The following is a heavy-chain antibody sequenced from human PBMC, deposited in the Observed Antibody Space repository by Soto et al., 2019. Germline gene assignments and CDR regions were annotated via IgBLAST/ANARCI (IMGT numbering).Heavy chain of an antibody. Sequence: SETLSLTCTVSGGSISSSSYFWGWVRQPPGKGLEWIGSIYYSGSTYYNPSLKSRVTVSVDTSKNQFSLKLSSVTAADTAVYYCARHPSNFWFDPWGQGTLVTVSS. CDR3: ARHPSNFWFDP. J-gene: IGHJ5*02. D-gene: IGHD4-4*01. CDR1: GGSISSSSYF. CDR2: IYYSGST. V-gene: IGHV4-39*01.